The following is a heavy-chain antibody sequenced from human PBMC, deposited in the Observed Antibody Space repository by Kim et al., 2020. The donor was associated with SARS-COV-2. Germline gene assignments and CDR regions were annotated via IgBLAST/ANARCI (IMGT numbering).Heavy chain of an antibody. D-gene: IGHD2-2*03. Sequence: ASVKVSCKASGYSFTNFAIHWVRQATGQTLEWMGWINAGNGRTKYPQKFQGRVTITRDTSANTSHLELRGLAPEDTAVYYCARVTALVPLDGYYFDYWGQGTAVSVSS. CDR1: GYSFTNFA. V-gene: IGHV1-3*01. CDR2: INAGNGRT. J-gene: IGHJ4*02. CDR3: ARVTALVPLDGYYFDY.